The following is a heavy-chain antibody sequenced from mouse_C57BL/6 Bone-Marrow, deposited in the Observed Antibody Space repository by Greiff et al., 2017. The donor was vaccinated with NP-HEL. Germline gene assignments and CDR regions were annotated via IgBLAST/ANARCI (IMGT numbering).Heavy chain of an antibody. CDR1: GYTFTSYG. J-gene: IGHJ3*01. CDR2: IYPRSGNT. D-gene: IGHD2-14*01. CDR3: ARERGTLAWFAY. V-gene: IGHV1-81*01. Sequence: VQLQQSGAELARPGASVKLSCKASGYTFTSYGISWVKQSTGQGLEWIGEIYPRSGNTYYNEKFKGKATLTADKSSSTAYMELRSLTSEDSAVYFCARERGTLAWFAYWGQGTLVTVSA.